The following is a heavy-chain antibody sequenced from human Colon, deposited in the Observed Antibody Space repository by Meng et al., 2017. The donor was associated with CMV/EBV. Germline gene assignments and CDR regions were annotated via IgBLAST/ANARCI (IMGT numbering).Heavy chain of an antibody. CDR1: GFTSSNYL. CDR3: ARRTLFSSGCNAFDY. J-gene: IGHJ4*02. Sequence: GGSLRLSCAASGFTSSNYLMSWVRQAPGEGRGWVANIKEDGSEKYYVDSVKGRFTISRDNAKNSLYLQMNSLRADDTAVYYCARRTLFSSGCNAFDYWGQGTLVTVSS. D-gene: IGHD6-19*01. CDR2: IKEDGSEK. V-gene: IGHV3-7*01.